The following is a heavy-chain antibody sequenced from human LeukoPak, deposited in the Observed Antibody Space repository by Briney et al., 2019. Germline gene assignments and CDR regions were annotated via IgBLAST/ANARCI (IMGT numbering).Heavy chain of an antibody. J-gene: IGHJ4*02. V-gene: IGHV4-34*01. D-gene: IGHD6-13*01. CDR3: ARAIKRQQLVKNDY. CDR1: GGSFSGYY. CDR2: INHSGST. Sequence: PSETLSLTCAVYGGSFSGYYWSSIRQPPGKGLEWIGEINHSGSTNYNPSLKSRVTISVDTSKNQFSLKLSSVTAADTAVYYCARAIKRQQLVKNDYWGQGTLVTVSS.